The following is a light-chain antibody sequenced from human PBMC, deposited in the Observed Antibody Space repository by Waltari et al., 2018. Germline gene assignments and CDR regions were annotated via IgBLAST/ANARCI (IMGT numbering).Light chain of an antibody. CDR1: NIGTKS. Sequence: SYVLTQPPSVSVAPGETARITCGGNNIGTKSVHWYQQKPGQAPVLVISYDSGRRSGIPGRISGSNSGNTATLTISRVEAGDEAEYFCQVWDANNDPGVFGTGTEVTVL. V-gene: IGLV3-21*04. J-gene: IGLJ1*01. CDR2: YDS. CDR3: QVWDANNDPGV.